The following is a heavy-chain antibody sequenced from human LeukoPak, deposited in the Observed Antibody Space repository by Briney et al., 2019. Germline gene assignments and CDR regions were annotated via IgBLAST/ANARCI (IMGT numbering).Heavy chain of an antibody. D-gene: IGHD5-24*01. Sequence: ASVKVSCEASGYTFTHYYIHWGRQAPGHGLEWMGIINPIGGITSYAQKFQGRVTMTRDTSTSTVYMELSSLRSEDTAVYYCARGGKGNADGYNQALNYWGQGTLVTVSS. CDR2: INPIGGIT. CDR3: ARGGKGNADGYNQALNY. J-gene: IGHJ4*02. CDR1: GYTFTHYY. V-gene: IGHV1-46*01.